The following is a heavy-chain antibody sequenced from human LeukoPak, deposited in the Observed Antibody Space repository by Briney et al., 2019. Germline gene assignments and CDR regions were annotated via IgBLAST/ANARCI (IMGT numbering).Heavy chain of an antibody. Sequence: SETLSLTCTVSGGSISSSSYYWGWIRQPAGKGLEWIAFIYYNGRPKYNPSLQSRVSISIDTSTNQFSLRLTSVTAADTAIYYCARGTASFDYWGPGTPVTVSS. J-gene: IGHJ4*02. CDR2: IYYNGRP. CDR1: GGSISSSSYY. V-gene: IGHV4-61*10. CDR3: ARGTASFDY.